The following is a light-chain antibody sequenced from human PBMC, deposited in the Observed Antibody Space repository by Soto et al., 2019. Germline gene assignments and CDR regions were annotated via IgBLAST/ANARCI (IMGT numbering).Light chain of an antibody. CDR2: EVS. J-gene: IGLJ1*01. Sequence: QSALTQPASVSGSPGQSITISCTGTSSDVGGYKYVSWYQHHPGKAPKLMIYEVSNRPSGVSNRFSGSKSGNTASLTISGLQAEDEADSYCSSYTSGSTYVFGTGTKVTVL. CDR3: SSYTSGSTYV. V-gene: IGLV2-14*01. CDR1: SSDVGGYKY.